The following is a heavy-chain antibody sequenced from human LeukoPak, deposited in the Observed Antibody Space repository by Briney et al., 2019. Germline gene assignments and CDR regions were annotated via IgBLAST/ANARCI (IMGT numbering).Heavy chain of an antibody. CDR3: ARDAGGYDSSPPS. CDR2: IYYSGNT. Sequence: SETLSLTCTVSGDSIGSSSYYWGWIRQPPGKGLEWIGSIYYSGNTYYNPSLKSRVTMSVDTSKNQFSLKLTSVTAADTAVYYCARDAGGYDSSPPSWGQGTLVTVSS. V-gene: IGHV4-39*07. J-gene: IGHJ4*02. D-gene: IGHD3-22*01. CDR1: GDSIGSSSYY.